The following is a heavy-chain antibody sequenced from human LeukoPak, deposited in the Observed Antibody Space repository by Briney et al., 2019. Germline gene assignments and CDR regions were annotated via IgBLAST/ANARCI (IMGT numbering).Heavy chain of an antibody. Sequence: ASVKVSCKASGYTFTGYYIHWVRQAPGQGLEWMGWINPNSGGTNYAQRSQGRVTMTRDTTTNTTYMELSSLTSDDTAVYFCARALLTWTDFDGWGQGTLVTVSS. CDR2: INPNSGGT. V-gene: IGHV1-2*02. CDR3: ARALLTWTDFDG. D-gene: IGHD2/OR15-2a*01. CDR1: GYTFTGYY. J-gene: IGHJ4*02.